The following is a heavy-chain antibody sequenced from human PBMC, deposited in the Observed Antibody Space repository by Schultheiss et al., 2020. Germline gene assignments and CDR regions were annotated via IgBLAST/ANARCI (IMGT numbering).Heavy chain of an antibody. CDR2: VSWNGSRT. Sequence: GGSLRLSCAASGFTFSSYAMSWVRQAPGKGLEWVSGVSWNGSRTHYADSVKGRFIISRDNSKNTLYLQMNSLRAEDTAVYYCAKYSGSYYYYYGMDVWGQGTTVTVSS. V-gene: IGHV3-23*01. CDR3: AKYSGSYYYYYGMDV. J-gene: IGHJ6*02. CDR1: GFTFSSYA. D-gene: IGHD1-26*01.